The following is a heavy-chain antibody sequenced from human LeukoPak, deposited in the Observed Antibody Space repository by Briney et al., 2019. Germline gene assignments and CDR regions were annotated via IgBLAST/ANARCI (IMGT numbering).Heavy chain of an antibody. CDR3: ARASEGAAAGIH. CDR1: GGSISSSTDY. J-gene: IGHJ4*02. V-gene: IGHV4-39*07. CDR2: IYYSGST. D-gene: IGHD6-13*01. Sequence: SETLSLTCTVSGGSISSSTDYWGWIRQPPGKGLEWIGSIYYSGSTYYNPSLKSRVTISVDTSKNQFSLKLSSVTAADTAVYYCARASEGAAAGIHWGQGTLVTVSS.